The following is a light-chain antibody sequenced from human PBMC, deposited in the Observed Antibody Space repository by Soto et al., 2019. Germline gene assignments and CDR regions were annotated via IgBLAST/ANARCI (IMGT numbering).Light chain of an antibody. J-gene: IGKJ5*01. CDR2: AAS. CDR3: QQSYSTSRGVT. CDR1: QSISSY. Sequence: DIQMTQSPSSLSASVGDRVTITCRASQSISSYLNWYQQKPGKAPKLLIYAASSLQSGVPSRFSGSGSGTDFTLTISSLQPEDFATYYWQQSYSTSRGVTFGQGTRLEIK. V-gene: IGKV1-39*01.